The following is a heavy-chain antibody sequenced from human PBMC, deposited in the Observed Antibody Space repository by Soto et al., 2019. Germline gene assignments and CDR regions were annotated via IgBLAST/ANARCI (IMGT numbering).Heavy chain of an antibody. CDR3: ARELKGEVGATRRGYDAFDI. Sequence: GASVKVSCKASGGTFSSYAISWVRQAPGQGLEWMGGIIPIFGTANYAQKFQGRVTITADESTSTAYMELSSLRSEDTAVYYCARELKGEVGATRRGYDAFDIWGHGTLVTASS. D-gene: IGHD1-26*01. V-gene: IGHV1-69*13. J-gene: IGHJ3*02. CDR1: GGTFSSYA. CDR2: IIPIFGTA.